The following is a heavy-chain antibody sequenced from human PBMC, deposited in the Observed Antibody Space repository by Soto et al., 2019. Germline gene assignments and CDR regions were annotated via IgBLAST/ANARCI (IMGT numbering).Heavy chain of an antibody. CDR3: ARDPRYDSTGYSLDY. V-gene: IGHV1-46*01. CDR2: LNPSGGST. CDR1: GYTFTNYY. D-gene: IGHD3-22*01. Sequence: GASVKVSCKASGYTFTNYYIHWVRQAPGQGLEWLGILNPSGGSTTYALKFQARVTMTRDTSTSTVYMDLRSLRSEDTAVYYCARDPRYDSTGYSLDYWGQGTLVTVSS. J-gene: IGHJ4*02.